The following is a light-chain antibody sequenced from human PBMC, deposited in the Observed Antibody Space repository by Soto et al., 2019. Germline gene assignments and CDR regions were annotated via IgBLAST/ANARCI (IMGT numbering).Light chain of an antibody. CDR1: QGIGTY. Sequence: DIQMTQSPSSLSASVGDRVTITCRASQGIGTYLNWYQQKPGKVPKLLIYAASTLQSGVPTRFTGSASGTDFTLTISSLQPEDSATYYCQQNYGTPMFTFGQGTKLEI. CDR2: AAS. J-gene: IGKJ2*01. CDR3: QQNYGTPMFT. V-gene: IGKV1-39*01.